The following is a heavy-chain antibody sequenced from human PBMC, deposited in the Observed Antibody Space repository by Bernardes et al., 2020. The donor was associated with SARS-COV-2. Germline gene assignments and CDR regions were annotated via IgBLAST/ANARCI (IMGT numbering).Heavy chain of an antibody. D-gene: IGHD5-12*01. CDR2: IYYRGRT. CDR3: AREYRGFGWGSQEIDY. CDR1: GGSISSGGYY. V-gene: IGHV4-31*03. J-gene: IGHJ4*02. Sequence: SETLSLTCTVSGGSISSGGYYWSWIRQHPGKGLEWIGYIYYRGRTYYNPSLKSRVTISVDTSKNQFSLKLSSVTAADTAVYYCAREYRGFGWGSQEIDYWGQGTLVTGSS.